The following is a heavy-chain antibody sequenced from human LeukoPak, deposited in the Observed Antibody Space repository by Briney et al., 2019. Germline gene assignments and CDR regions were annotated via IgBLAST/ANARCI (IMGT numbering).Heavy chain of an antibody. V-gene: IGHV3-30*18. J-gene: IGHJ4*02. D-gene: IGHD6-13*01. CDR2: ISYDGSNK. CDR1: GFTFSSYG. Sequence: GGSLRLSCAAPGFTFSSYGMHWVRQAPGKGLEWVAVISYDGSNKYYADSVKGRFTISRDNSKNTLYLQMNSLRAEDTAVYYCAKGTSSAWYGDDYWGQGTLVTVSS. CDR3: AKGTSSAWYGDDY.